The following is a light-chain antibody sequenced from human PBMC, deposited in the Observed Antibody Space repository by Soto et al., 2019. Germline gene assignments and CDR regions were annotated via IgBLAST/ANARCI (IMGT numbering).Light chain of an antibody. V-gene: IGKV1-5*03. CDR2: KAS. Sequence: IQMTQSPSTLSASVGDRVTITCRAGRDTNYWLAWYQQKAGRAPKLLIYKASILESGVPSRFSGSGSGTEFTLTITSLQPEDFATYYCQQYDMFGPGTKVDIK. CDR3: QQYDM. J-gene: IGKJ1*01. CDR1: RDTNYW.